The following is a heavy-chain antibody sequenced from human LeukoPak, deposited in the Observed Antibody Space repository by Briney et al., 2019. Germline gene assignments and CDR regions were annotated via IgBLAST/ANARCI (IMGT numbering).Heavy chain of an antibody. V-gene: IGHV3-23*01. CDR3: AKGYRGNYDY. Sequence: GGSLIHSCAASGATSSGYARTWVRQAPGEGLEWVSAISDRRGDTYYADSVKGRFTISRDNSKNTLYLQMNSLRAEDPAVYYCAKGYRGNYDYWGQGTLVTVSS. CDR1: GATSSGYA. J-gene: IGHJ4*02. CDR2: ISDRRGDT. D-gene: IGHD1-26*01.